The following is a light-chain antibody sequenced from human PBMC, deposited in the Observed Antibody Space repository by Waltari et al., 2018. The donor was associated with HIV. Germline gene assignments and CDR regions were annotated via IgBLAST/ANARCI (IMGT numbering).Light chain of an antibody. CDR3: CSYTKLTTHYVL. CDR2: GVS. V-gene: IGLV2-14*03. Sequence: QSALTQPASVYGSPGQSITISCNGTTTHIGGYNYVSWYQRHPDKAPKLIIFGVSNRPSGISSRFSGSKSGNTASLTISGLQAEDEADYYCCSYTKLTTHYVLFGGGTKLTVL. CDR1: TTHIGGYNY. J-gene: IGLJ2*01.